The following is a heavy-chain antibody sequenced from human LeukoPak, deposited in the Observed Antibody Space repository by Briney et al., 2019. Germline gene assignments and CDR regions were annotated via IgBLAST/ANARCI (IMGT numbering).Heavy chain of an antibody. CDR3: ARVAVAGPTGWFDS. CDR1: GFALRSYT. Sequence: GGSLRLSCAASGFALRSYTVTWVRQAPGKGLEWVSSISSTSAYIYYAESVKGRFSISRDNVDNVVHLQMSSLTNEDTAVYCCARVAVAGPTGWFDSWGQGTLVTVSS. J-gene: IGHJ5*01. V-gene: IGHV3-21*01. CDR2: ISSTSAYI. D-gene: IGHD6-19*01.